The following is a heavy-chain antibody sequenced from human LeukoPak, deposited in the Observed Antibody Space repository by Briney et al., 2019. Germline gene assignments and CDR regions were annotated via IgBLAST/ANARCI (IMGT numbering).Heavy chain of an antibody. V-gene: IGHV4-39*01. CDR1: GGSLTYPSHY. CDR3: ARRGHCGGGSCYLSFPTTSDY. CDR2: IHYSGST. J-gene: IGHJ4*02. D-gene: IGHD2-15*01. Sequence: SETLSLTCSVSGGSLTYPSHYWGWLRQPPGKGLEWIGSIHYSGSTYYNASLKSRVTISVDTSKNQFSLRLSSVTAADTAVYYCARRGHCGGGSCYLSFPTTSDYWGQGTLVTVSS.